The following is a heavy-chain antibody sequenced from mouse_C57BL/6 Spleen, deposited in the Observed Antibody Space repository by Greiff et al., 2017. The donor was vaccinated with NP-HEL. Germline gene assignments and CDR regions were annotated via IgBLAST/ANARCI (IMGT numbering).Heavy chain of an antibody. Sequence: VQLQQPGAELVRPGSSVKLSCKASGYTFTSYWMDWVKQRPGQGLEWIGNIYPSDSETPYTQKFKDKATLTVDKSSSTAYMQLSSLTSEDSAVYCSARRGLLRYCGWGKGATLSVAS. CDR2: IYPSDSET. J-gene: IGHJ2*01. CDR3: ARRGLLRYCG. D-gene: IGHD1-1*01. CDR1: GYTFTSYW. V-gene: IGHV1-61*01.